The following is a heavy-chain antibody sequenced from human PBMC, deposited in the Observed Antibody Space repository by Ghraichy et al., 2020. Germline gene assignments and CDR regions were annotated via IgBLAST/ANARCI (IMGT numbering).Heavy chain of an antibody. Sequence: SETLSLTCTVSGGSISSYYWSWIRQPPGKGLEWIGYIYTSGSTNYNPSLKSRVTISVDTSKNQFSLKLSSVTAADTAVYYCARGLRLSEQRGYYDILTGYYRGWVYDYYYGMDVWGQGTTVTVSS. V-gene: IGHV4-4*09. J-gene: IGHJ6*02. CDR1: GGSISSYY. CDR2: IYTSGST. D-gene: IGHD3-9*01. CDR3: ARGLRLSEQRGYYDILTGYYRGWVYDYYYGMDV.